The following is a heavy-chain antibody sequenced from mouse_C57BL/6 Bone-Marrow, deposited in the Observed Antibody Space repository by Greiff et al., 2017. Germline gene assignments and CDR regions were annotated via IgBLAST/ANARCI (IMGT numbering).Heavy chain of an antibody. D-gene: IGHD1-1*01. J-gene: IGHJ3*01. V-gene: IGHV2-9*01. CDR1: GFSLTSYG. CDR3: AKQREFITTVRLLG. CDR2: IWGGGST. Sequence: VQVVESGPGLVAPSQSLSITCTVSGFSLTSYGVDWVRQPTGKGLEWLGVIWGGGSTNYNSALMSRLSISKDNSKSQVFLKMNSLQTDDTAMYYCAKQREFITTVRLLGWGQGTLVTVSA.